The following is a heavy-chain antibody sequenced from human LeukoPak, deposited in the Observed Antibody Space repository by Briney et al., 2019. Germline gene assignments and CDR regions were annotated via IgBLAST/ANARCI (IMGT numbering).Heavy chain of an antibody. CDR1: GFTFSSYG. CDR2: IRYDGSNK. CDR3: AKVPTQCSSSWLGYYFDY. D-gene: IGHD6-13*01. J-gene: IGHJ4*02. V-gene: IGHV3-30*02. Sequence: GGSLRLSCAASGFTFSSYGMHWVRQAPGKGLEWVAFIRYDGSNKYYADSVKGRFTISRDNSKNTLYLQMNSLRAEDTAVYYCAKVPTQCSSSWLGYYFDYWGQGTLVTVSS.